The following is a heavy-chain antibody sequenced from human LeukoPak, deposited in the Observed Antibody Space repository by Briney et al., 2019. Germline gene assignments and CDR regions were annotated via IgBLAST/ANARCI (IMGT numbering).Heavy chain of an antibody. V-gene: IGHV1-46*01. CDR3: ARDGATMIVVAYFDY. CDR1: GGTFSSYA. D-gene: IGHD3-22*01. Sequence: ASVKVSCKASGGTFSSYAISWVRQAPGQGLEWMGIINPSGGSTSYAQKFQGRVTMTRDTSTSTVYMELSSLRSEDTAVYYCARDGATMIVVAYFDYWGQGTLVTVSS. J-gene: IGHJ4*02. CDR2: INPSGGST.